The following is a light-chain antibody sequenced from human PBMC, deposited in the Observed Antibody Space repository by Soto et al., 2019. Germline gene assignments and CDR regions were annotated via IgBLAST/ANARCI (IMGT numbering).Light chain of an antibody. V-gene: IGKV1-39*01. CDR3: HQSHSTPLT. CDR2: GAS. CDR1: LRISTY. J-gene: IGKJ4*01. Sequence: DIQWIQSPSSLSASVGDRVTITCRASLRISTYLNWYQHKPGKAPKLLIYGASSLQSGVPSRFSGSGSGTDFTLTISRLHPEDSATYYCHQSHSTPLTFGGGTNLEI.